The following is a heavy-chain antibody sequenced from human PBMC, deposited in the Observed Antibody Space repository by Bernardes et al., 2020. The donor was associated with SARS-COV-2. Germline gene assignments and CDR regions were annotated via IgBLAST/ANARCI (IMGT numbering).Heavy chain of an antibody. J-gene: IGHJ4*02. V-gene: IGHV5-51*01. CDR2: IYPGDSDT. Sequence: GESLKISCKGSGYSFTTYWIGWVRQMPGKGLEWMGIIYPGDSDTRYSPSFQGQVTISVDKSISTAYLQWSSLKASDTAIYYCARRGYSSSWYSEYWGQGTLVTVSS. CDR3: ARRGYSSSWYSEY. CDR1: GYSFTTYW. D-gene: IGHD6-13*01.